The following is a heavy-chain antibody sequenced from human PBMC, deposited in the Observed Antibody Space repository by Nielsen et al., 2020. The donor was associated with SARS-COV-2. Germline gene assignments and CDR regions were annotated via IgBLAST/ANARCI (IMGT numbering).Heavy chain of an antibody. V-gene: IGHV4-38-2*02. CDR3: ARAPVDLGWFGGPYYMDV. Sequence: SETLSLACTVSGYSISSGYYWGWIRQPPGKGLEWIGSIYHSGSTYYNPSLKSRVTISVDTSKNQFSLKLSSVTAADTAVYYCARAPVDLGWFGGPYYMDVWGKGTTVTVSS. D-gene: IGHD3-10*01. CDR1: GYSISSGYY. CDR2: IYHSGST. J-gene: IGHJ6*03.